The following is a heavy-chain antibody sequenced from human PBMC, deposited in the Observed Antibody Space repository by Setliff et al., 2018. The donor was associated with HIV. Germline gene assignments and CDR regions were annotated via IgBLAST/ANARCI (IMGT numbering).Heavy chain of an antibody. CDR3: ARQITSVTTEKLVVNDAFDI. D-gene: IGHD3-22*01. J-gene: IGHJ3*02. V-gene: IGHV4-59*01. CDR2: IFDSENT. CDR1: NDSITYYY. Sequence: SETLSLTCSVSNDSITYYYWNWTRQPPGKGLEWIWNIFDSENTNYNPSLKSRVTMSVDTSKNQFSLKLSSVTAADTAVYYCARQITSVTTEKLVVNDAFDIWGQGIMVTVSS.